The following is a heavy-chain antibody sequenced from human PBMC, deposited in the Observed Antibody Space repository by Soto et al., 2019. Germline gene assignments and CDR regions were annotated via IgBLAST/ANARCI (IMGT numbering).Heavy chain of an antibody. Sequence: ASVKVSCKASGYTFTAYTLHWVRQAPGQRLEWMGWIIADNGNTEYSQKFQGRVTFTRDTSTNTAYMELSSLTSEDTAVYYCAKVKYDSSGYYRNFDYWGQGTLVTVSS. CDR3: AKVKYDSSGYYRNFDY. V-gene: IGHV1-3*01. D-gene: IGHD3-22*01. CDR1: GYTFTAYT. J-gene: IGHJ4*02. CDR2: IIADNGNT.